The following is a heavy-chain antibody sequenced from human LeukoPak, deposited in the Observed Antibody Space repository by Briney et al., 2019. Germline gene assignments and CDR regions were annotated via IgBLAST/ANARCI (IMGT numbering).Heavy chain of an antibody. V-gene: IGHV3-73*01. CDR1: GYTFSDSA. J-gene: IGHJ6*02. CDR2: IKSKTANDAT. CDR3: SRRSETPPLGDYDYDYNDMDV. D-gene: IGHD2-21*02. Sequence: SGGSLRLSCAASGYTFSDSAIHWVRQASGRGLEWVGRIKSKTANDATAYAASVRGRFTISRDDSKNTAYLQMNSLKTEDTAVYYCSRRSETPPLGDYDYDYNDMDVWGQGTTVTVSS.